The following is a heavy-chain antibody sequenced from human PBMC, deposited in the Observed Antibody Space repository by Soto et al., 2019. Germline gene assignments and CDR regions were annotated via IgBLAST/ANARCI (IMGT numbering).Heavy chain of an antibody. D-gene: IGHD1-1*01. Sequence: QVQLVQSGAEVKKPGASVKVSCKASGYTFTSYYMHWVRQAPGQGLEWMGIINPSGGSTSYAQKFQGRVTMTRDTSTSTGYMELSSLRSEDTAVYYCARISGEAGTYYYYGMDVWGQGTTVTVSS. CDR1: GYTFTSYY. CDR3: ARISGEAGTYYYYGMDV. J-gene: IGHJ6*02. V-gene: IGHV1-46*01. CDR2: INPSGGST.